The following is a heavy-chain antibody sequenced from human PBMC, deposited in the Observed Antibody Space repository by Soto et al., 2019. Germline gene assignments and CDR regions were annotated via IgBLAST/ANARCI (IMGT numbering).Heavy chain of an antibody. CDR3: ASYPLQLLAAAGSVAPCPEYFQF. V-gene: IGHV3-21*01. CDR2: ISSSSNYI. J-gene: IGHJ1*01. CDR1: GFTFRSYT. Sequence: EVQLVESGGGLVKPGGSLRLSCAASGFTFRSYTMNWVRQAPGKGLEWVASISSSSNYISYAGSVKGRFTISRDNAKNSLYLQMSSLRADDTAVYYCASYPLQLLAAAGSVAPCPEYFQFWGQGALVTVPS. D-gene: IGHD6-13*01.